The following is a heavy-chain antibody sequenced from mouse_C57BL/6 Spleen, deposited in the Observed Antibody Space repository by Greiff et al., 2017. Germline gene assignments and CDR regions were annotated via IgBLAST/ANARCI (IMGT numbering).Heavy chain of an antibody. CDR2: IHPNSGST. D-gene: IGHD2-1*01. CDR1: GYTFTSYW. CDR3: ARRGDYGNYVDYFDY. V-gene: IGHV1-64*01. Sequence: QVQLQQPGAELVKPGASVKLSCKASGYTFTSYWMHWVKQRPGQGLEWIGMIHPNSGSTNYNEKFKSKATLTVAKSSSTAYMQLSSLTSEDSAVYYCARRGDYGNYVDYFDYWGQGTTLTVSS. J-gene: IGHJ2*01.